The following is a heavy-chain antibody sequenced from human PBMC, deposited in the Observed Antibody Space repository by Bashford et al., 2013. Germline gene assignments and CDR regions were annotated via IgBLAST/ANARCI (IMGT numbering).Heavy chain of an antibody. Sequence: GGSLRLSCAASGFTFSSYGMHWVRQAPGKGLEWVAVIWYDGSNKYYADSVKGRFTISRDNSKNTLYLQMNSLRAEDTAVYYCARDLESPSYYFDYWGQGTLVTVSS. V-gene: IGHV3-33*01. CDR1: GFTFSSYG. CDR2: IWYDGSNK. CDR3: ARDLESPSYYFDY. D-gene: IGHD3-3*01. J-gene: IGHJ4*02.